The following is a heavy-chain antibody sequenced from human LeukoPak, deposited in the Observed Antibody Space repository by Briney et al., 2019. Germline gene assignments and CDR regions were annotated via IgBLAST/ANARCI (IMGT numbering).Heavy chain of an antibody. J-gene: IGHJ5*02. Sequence: SETLSLTCTVSGRSIRSVYWNWIRQSAGKGLEWIGRIYATDLTNYNPSLKSRVTLSVDMSKDELSLTLKSVTAADTAVYYCARGFGSGTSPIDLWGQGALVTVSS. CDR2: IYATDLT. CDR3: ARGFGSGTSPIDL. V-gene: IGHV4-4*07. CDR1: GRSIRSVY. D-gene: IGHD3-10*01.